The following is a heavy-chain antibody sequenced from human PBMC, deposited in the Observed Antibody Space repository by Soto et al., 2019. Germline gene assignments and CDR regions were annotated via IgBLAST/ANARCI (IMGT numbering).Heavy chain of an antibody. CDR3: ARYSSSWSVGYFDY. V-gene: IGHV4-59*08. CDR1: GGYLSSYY. D-gene: IGHD6-13*01. CDR2: IYYSGST. J-gene: IGHJ4*02. Sequence: PSETLSLTCTVAGGYLSSYYWSWIRQPPGKGLEWIGYIYYSGSTNYNPSLKSRVTISVDTSKNQFSLKLSSVTAADTAVYYCARYSSSWSVGYFDYWGQGTLVTVSS.